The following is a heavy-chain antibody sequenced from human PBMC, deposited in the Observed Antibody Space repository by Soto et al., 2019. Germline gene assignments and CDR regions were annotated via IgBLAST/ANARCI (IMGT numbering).Heavy chain of an antibody. V-gene: IGHV1-46*02. CDR2: IHSSGGST. Sequence: VSVKVSCKASGYTFNSYFIYWVRHAPGQGLEWMGIIHSSGGSTSYPQKFQGRVTMTRDTSTSTVYMELSSLRSEDTAVYYCARDRVAVAGIRYYYYGMDVWGQGTTVTVSS. CDR3: ARDRVAVAGIRYYYYGMDV. CDR1: GYTFNSYF. D-gene: IGHD6-19*01. J-gene: IGHJ6*02.